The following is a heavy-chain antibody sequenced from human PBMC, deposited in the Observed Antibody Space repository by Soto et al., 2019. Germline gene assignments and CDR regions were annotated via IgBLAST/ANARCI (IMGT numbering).Heavy chain of an antibody. CDR2: ISGSGGST. CDR3: AKDVCSGSTTSCYTRLDF. V-gene: IGHV3-23*01. Sequence: PGGSLRLSCAASGFTFSSYAMSWVRQAPGKGLEWVSAISGSGGSTYYADSVKGRFTISRDSSKNSLYLQMSSLRVEDTALYYCAKDVCSGSTTSCYTRLDFWGQGALVTVSS. CDR1: GFTFSSYA. J-gene: IGHJ4*02. D-gene: IGHD2-2*02.